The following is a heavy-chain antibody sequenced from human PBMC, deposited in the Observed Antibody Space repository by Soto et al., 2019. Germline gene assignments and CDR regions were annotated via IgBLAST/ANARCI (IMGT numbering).Heavy chain of an antibody. Sequence: ASVKVSCKASGYTFTGYYMHWVRQAPGQGLEWMGWINPNSGGTNYAQKFQGRVTMTRDTSISTAYMELSRLRSDDTAVYYCARAQQMTGYNYFDPWGQGTLVTVSS. D-gene: IGHD6-13*01. CDR3: ARAQQMTGYNYFDP. V-gene: IGHV1-2*02. J-gene: IGHJ5*02. CDR1: GYTFTGYY. CDR2: INPNSGGT.